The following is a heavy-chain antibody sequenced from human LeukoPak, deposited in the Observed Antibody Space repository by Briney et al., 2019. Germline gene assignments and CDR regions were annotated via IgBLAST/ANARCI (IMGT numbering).Heavy chain of an antibody. D-gene: IGHD6-13*01. CDR1: GYSFTSYW. Sequence: GESLKISCKGSGYSFTSYWIGWVRQMPGKGLEWMEIIYPGDSDTRYSPSFQGQVTISADKSISTAYLQWSSLKASDTAIYYCARADSSSHNWFDPWGQGTLVTVSS. J-gene: IGHJ5*02. CDR3: ARADSSSHNWFDP. V-gene: IGHV5-51*01. CDR2: IYPGDSDT.